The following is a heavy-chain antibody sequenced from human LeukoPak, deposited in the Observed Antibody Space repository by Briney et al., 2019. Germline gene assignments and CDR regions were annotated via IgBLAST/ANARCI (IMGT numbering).Heavy chain of an antibody. CDR1: GGSISGYY. J-gene: IGHJ5*02. Sequence: PSETLSLTCTVSGGSISGYYWTWIRQAAGKGLEWIGRVSSSGRTTYNPSLKSRLTISITTSKNQFSLKVTSVTASDTAMYYCVRDHASPGLSNWFDPWGQGTLVTVSS. CDR2: VSSSGRT. CDR3: VRDHASPGLSNWFDP. V-gene: IGHV4-4*07. D-gene: IGHD2-2*01.